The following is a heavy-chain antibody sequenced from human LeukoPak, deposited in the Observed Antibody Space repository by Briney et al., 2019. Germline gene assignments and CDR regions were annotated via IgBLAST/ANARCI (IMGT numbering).Heavy chain of an antibody. V-gene: IGHV4-30-2*01. CDR2: IYHSGST. CDR3: ARTENADNTYYYDSSGYYGPYFDY. J-gene: IGHJ4*02. D-gene: IGHD3-22*01. CDR1: GVSISSGGYY. Sequence: PSETLCLTCTVSGVSISSGGYYWSWIRQPPGKGLEWIGYIYHSGSTYYNPSLKRRVTTTVDTSKNQFSLKLSSVTAADTAVYYCARTENADNTYYYDSSGYYGPYFDYWGQGTLVTVSS.